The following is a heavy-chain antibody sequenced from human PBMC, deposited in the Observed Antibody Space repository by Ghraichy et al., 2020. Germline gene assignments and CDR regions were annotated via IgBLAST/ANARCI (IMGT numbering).Heavy chain of an antibody. D-gene: IGHD3-10*01. J-gene: IGHJ6*02. V-gene: IGHV4-34*01. CDR3: ARGELTMVRGVIKNYYYYGMDV. CDR1: GGSFSGYY. Sequence: SETLSLTCAVYGGSFSGYYWSWIRQPPGKGLEWIGEINHSGSTNYNPSLKSRVTISVDTSKNQFSLKLSSVTAADTAVYYCARGELTMVRGVIKNYYYYGMDVWGQGTTVTVSS. CDR2: INHSGST.